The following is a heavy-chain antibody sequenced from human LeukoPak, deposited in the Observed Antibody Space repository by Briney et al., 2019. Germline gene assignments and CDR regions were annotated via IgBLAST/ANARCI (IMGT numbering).Heavy chain of an antibody. D-gene: IGHD4-17*01. CDR3: AREPTVTLWDYYMDV. J-gene: IGHJ6*03. V-gene: IGHV4-4*07. CDR2: IYATET. CDR1: GASVSDYY. Sequence: PSETLSLTCSVSGASVSDYYWSGIRQSAGEGVEWLGRIYATETDFNPSLNTRLTMSIDTSKNHFSLTLSSVTAADTAVYYCAREPTVTLWDYYMDVWGKGTTVTISS.